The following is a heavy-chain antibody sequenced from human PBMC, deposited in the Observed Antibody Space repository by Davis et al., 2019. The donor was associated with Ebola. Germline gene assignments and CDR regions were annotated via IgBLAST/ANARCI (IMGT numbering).Heavy chain of an antibody. D-gene: IGHD6-19*01. Sequence: PGGSLRLFCAASGFTFSRYDMHWVRQAPGKGLEWVAAMSYDGSSKYYGDSVKGRFTISRDNSKNTLYLQMNSLRAEDTAVYYCARSGGWYRGSLFDYWGQGTLVTVSS. J-gene: IGHJ4*02. V-gene: IGHV3-30*03. CDR2: MSYDGSSK. CDR1: GFTFSRYD. CDR3: ARSGGWYRGSLFDY.